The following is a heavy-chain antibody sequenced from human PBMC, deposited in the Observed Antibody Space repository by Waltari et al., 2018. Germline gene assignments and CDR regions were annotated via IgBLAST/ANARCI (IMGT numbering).Heavy chain of an antibody. CDR3: AKEAPTKNSGSYYFA. J-gene: IGHJ5*02. V-gene: IGHV3-23*04. CDR1: GFTFSSNA. CDR2: ISVSRGST. Sequence: EVQLVESGGGLVQPGGSLRLSSAASGFTFSSNAMSWVRQAPGKGLEWVSAISVSRGSTYYADSVKGRFTIARVNSKNTLYLQMNNLSAQDTAVYYCAKEAPTKNSGSYYFAWGQGTLVTVSS. D-gene: IGHD1-26*01.